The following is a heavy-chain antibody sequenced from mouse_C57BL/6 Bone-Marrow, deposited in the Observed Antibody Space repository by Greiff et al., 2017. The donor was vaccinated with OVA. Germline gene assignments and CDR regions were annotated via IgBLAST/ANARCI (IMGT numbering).Heavy chain of an antibody. CDR2: ISSGSSTI. Sequence: EVKVVESGGGLVKPGGSLKLSCAASGFTFSDYGMHWVRQAPEKGLEWVAYISSGSSTIYYADTVKGRFTISRDNAKNTLFLQMTTLSSEDTAVYYCARLRDYDGVDYWGQGTTLTVSS. CDR3: ARLRDYDGVDY. V-gene: IGHV5-17*01. CDR1: GFTFSDYG. J-gene: IGHJ2*01. D-gene: IGHD2-4*01.